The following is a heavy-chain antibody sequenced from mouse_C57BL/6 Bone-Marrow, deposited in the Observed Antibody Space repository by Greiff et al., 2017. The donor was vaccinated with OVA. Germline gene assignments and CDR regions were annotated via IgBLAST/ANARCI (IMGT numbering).Heavy chain of an antibody. CDR3: ARGSWDYFDY. D-gene: IGHD4-1*01. CDR2: IYPGSGNT. J-gene: IGHJ2*01. CDR1: GYSFTSYY. V-gene: IGHV1-66*01. Sequence: VKLMESGPELVKPGASVKISCKASGYSFTSYYIHWVKQRPGQGLEWIGWIYPGSGNTKYNEKFKGKATLTAETSSSTAYMQLSSLTSEDSAVYYCARGSWDYFDYWGQGTTLTVSS.